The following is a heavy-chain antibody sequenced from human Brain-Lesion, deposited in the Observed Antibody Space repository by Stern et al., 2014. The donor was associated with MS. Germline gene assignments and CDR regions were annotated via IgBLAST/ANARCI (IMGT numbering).Heavy chain of an antibody. V-gene: IGHV3-30*18. CDR1: GFTFGSCA. CDR2: ASYDGSNK. Sequence: VHLVESGGGVVQPGRPLRLSCVASGFTFGSCAMHWVRQAPGKGLEWVAGASYDGSNKYYADSVKGRFTISRDNSQNTLYMQMSSLRPEDTAVYYCAKDRQYLTYFFDHWGQGSLVTVSS. D-gene: IGHD2/OR15-2a*01. CDR3: AKDRQYLTYFFDH. J-gene: IGHJ5*02.